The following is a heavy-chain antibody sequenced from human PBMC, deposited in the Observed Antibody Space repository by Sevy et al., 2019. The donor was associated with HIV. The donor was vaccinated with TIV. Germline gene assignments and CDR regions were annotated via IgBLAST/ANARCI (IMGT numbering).Heavy chain of an antibody. Sequence: ASVKVSCKDSGYTFSYYGISWVRQAPGQGLEWMGWISPFNNKTNYAQIFQGRVSLTSDTSATTAYMEVTSLRSDDTAVYYCARDRVHDWGEGWFDPWGQGTLVTVSS. D-gene: IGHD2-21*01. CDR1: GYTFSYYG. CDR2: ISPFNNKT. V-gene: IGHV1-18*01. J-gene: IGHJ5*02. CDR3: ARDRVHDWGEGWFDP.